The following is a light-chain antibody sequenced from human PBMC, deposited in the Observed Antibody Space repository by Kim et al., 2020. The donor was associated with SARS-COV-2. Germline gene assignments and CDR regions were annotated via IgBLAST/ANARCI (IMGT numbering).Light chain of an antibody. CDR1: QCVSSK. Sequence: SPGQRYVRSCRARQCVSSKVAWYLKKRCQAPRLLIYGASTRATGIPDRCSGSGSGTEFTLPISSLQSEDFAVYYCQQYSNWPITFGHETRLEIK. J-gene: IGKJ5*01. V-gene: IGKV3-15*01. CDR2: GAS. CDR3: QQYSNWPIT.